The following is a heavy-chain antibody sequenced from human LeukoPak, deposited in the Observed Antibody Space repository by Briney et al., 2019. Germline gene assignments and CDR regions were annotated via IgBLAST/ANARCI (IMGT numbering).Heavy chain of an antibody. CDR2: IYYSGST. J-gene: IGHJ6*02. CDR1: GGSISSYY. V-gene: IGHV4-59*08. D-gene: IGHD2-15*01. CDR3: ARHRSYCSGGSCYGMDV. Sequence: SETLSLICTVSGGSISSYYWSWIRQPPGKGLEWIGYIYYSGSTNYNPSLKSRVTISVDTSKNQFSLKLSSVTAADTAVYYCARHRSYCSGGSCYGMDVWGQGTTVTVSS.